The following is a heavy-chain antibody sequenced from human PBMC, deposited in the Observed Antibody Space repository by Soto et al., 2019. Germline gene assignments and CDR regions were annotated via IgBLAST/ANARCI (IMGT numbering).Heavy chain of an antibody. V-gene: IGHV4-30-2*06. Sequence: SETLSLTCAVSGDSISGGGFSWNWIRQSPGKGLEWIGYIYPSGTSYFNPSLKSRVSISLDRSRNQFSLRLSSMTAEDTAVYYFAREEGGYYDYIWGSYRHYFDYWGQGTLVTVSS. J-gene: IGHJ4*02. CDR1: GDSISGGGFS. CDR3: AREEGGYYDYIWGSYRHYFDY. D-gene: IGHD3-16*02. CDR2: IYPSGTS.